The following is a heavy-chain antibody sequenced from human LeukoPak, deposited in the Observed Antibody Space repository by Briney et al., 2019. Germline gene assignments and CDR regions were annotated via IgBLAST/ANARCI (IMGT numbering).Heavy chain of an antibody. Sequence: SVKVSCKASGGTFSSYAISWVRQAPGQGLEWMGRIIPIFGTANYAQKFQGRVTITTDESTSTAYMELSSLRSEDTAVYCCAATVVYGGNDYWGQGTLVTVSS. CDR3: AATVVYGGNDY. V-gene: IGHV1-69*05. J-gene: IGHJ4*02. CDR1: GGTFSSYA. CDR2: IIPIFGTA. D-gene: IGHD4/OR15-4a*01.